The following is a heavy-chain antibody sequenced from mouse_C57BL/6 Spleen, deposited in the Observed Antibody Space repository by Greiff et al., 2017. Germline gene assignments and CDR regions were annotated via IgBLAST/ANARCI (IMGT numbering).Heavy chain of an antibody. J-gene: IGHJ2*01. D-gene: IGHD1-1*01. V-gene: IGHV1-64*01. CDR2: IHPNSGST. CDR3: TRLLSITTVPFDY. Sequence: QVQLQQPGAELVKPGASVKLSCKASGYTFTSYWMHWVKQRPGQGLEWIGMIHPNSGSTNYNEKFKSKATLTAVTSASTAYMELSSLTNEDSAVYYCTRLLSITTVPFDYWGQGTTLTVSS. CDR1: GYTFTSYW.